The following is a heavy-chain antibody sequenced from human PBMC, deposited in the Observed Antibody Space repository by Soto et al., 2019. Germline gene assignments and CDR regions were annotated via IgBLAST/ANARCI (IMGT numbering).Heavy chain of an antibody. Sequence: QVQLVESGPGLVKPSGTLSLTCAVSGGSFSSRNWWSWVRQPPGKGLEWIGEIYQSGSTNYNPSLKSRVTISVDKSKNQASLKVFSVTAADTAVYYCARIRGTLLLDYWGQGALVAVSS. CDR2: IYQSGST. D-gene: IGHD1-26*01. CDR3: ARIRGTLLLDY. V-gene: IGHV4-4*02. J-gene: IGHJ4*02. CDR1: GGSFSSRNW.